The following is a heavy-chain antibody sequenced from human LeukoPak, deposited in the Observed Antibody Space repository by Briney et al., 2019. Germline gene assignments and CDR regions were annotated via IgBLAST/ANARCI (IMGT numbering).Heavy chain of an antibody. Sequence: PGGSLRLSCAASEFIHSDYAMSWVRQAPGKGLEWVSGISASGTSTYYVDSVKGRFIISRDKSKKMLYLQMNSLRAEDTAVYYCAKGDCSSTNCYPDYWGQGTLITVSS. V-gene: IGHV3-23*01. J-gene: IGHJ4*02. CDR1: EFIHSDYA. D-gene: IGHD2-2*01. CDR2: ISASGTST. CDR3: AKGDCSSTNCYPDY.